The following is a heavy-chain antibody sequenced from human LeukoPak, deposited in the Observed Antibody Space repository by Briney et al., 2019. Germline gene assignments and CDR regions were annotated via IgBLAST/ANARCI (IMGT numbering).Heavy chain of an antibody. D-gene: IGHD4-17*01. Sequence: GESLKISCKGSGYSFTSYWIAWVRQMPGKGLEWMGRIDPSDSYTNYSPSFQGHVTISADKSISTAYLQWSSLKASDTAMYYCARHNADYGDYSDYWGQGTLVTVSP. V-gene: IGHV5-10-1*01. CDR3: ARHNADYGDYSDY. J-gene: IGHJ4*02. CDR1: GYSFTSYW. CDR2: IDPSDSYT.